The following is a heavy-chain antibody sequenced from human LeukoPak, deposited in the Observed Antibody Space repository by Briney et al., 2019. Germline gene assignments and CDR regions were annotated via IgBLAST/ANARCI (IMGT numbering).Heavy chain of an antibody. V-gene: IGHV3-53*05. CDR1: GFTVSSNY. J-gene: IGHJ4*02. CDR3: AKDIAAPSLYYFDY. D-gene: IGHD6-6*01. CDR2: IYSGGST. Sequence: GGSLRLSCAASGFTVSSNYMSWVRQAPGKGLEWVSVIYSGGSTYYADSVKGRFPISRDNSKNTLYLQMNSLRAEDTALYYCAKDIAAPSLYYFDYWGQGTLVTVSS.